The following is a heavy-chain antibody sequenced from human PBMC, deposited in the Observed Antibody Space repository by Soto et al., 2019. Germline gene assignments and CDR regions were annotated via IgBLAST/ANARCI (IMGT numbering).Heavy chain of an antibody. V-gene: IGHV3-23*01. J-gene: IGHJ4*02. CDR2: TGLNGRTT. D-gene: IGHD2-2*01. CDR3: ATVHSTSRSFDY. CDR1: GFTFSMSA. Sequence: EVQLLESGGGLVQPGGSPRLSCAASGFTFSMSAMSWVRQAPGKGLEWVSTTGLNGRTTYYADSVKGRFTFSRDNSKNTLHVQMNSLRAEDTAVYYCATVHSTSRSFDYWGQGTLVTVSS.